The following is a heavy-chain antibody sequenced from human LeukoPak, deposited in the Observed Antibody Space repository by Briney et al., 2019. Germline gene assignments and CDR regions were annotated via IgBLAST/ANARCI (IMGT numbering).Heavy chain of an antibody. CDR1: GYTFTGYY. V-gene: IGHV1-2*02. CDR3: ARSGSQGFWTSAFDY. J-gene: IGHJ4*02. CDR2: INPNSGGT. D-gene: IGHD3/OR15-3a*01. Sequence: GASVKVSCKASGYTFTGYYMHWVRQAPGQGLEWMGWINPNSGGTNYAQKFQGRVTMTRDTSISTAYMELSRLRSDDTAVYYCARSGSQGFWTSAFDYWGQGTLVTVSS.